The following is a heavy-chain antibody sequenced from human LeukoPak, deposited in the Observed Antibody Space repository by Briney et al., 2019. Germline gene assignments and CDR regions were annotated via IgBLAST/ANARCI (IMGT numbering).Heavy chain of an antibody. CDR3: ASSSGWYWEKFDY. CDR1: GLIFSNYA. J-gene: IGHJ4*02. Sequence: GGSLRLSCAASGLIFSNYAMTWVRQAPGKGLEWVSTISGSDGATYYADSVKGRFTIFRDDSKNTLYLQMNGLRADDTAVYYCASSSGWYWEKFDYWGQGTLVTVSS. D-gene: IGHD6-19*01. CDR2: ISGSDGAT. V-gene: IGHV3-23*01.